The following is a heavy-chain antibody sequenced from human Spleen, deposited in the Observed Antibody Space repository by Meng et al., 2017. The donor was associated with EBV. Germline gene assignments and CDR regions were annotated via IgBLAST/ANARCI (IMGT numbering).Heavy chain of an antibody. D-gene: IGHD5-12*01. Sequence: EVTLVEAGGRLVQPGGSLRLSCAASGFTFSNYWMYWVRQAPGKGLEWVSRVNSDGDATFYADSVKGRFLISRDNTKNTLHLQMNSLRAEDTAVYYCASWLKASSSAFDLWGQGTMVTVSS. CDR3: ASWLKASSSAFDL. CDR1: GFTFSNYW. J-gene: IGHJ3*01. CDR2: VNSDGDAT. V-gene: IGHV3-74*01.